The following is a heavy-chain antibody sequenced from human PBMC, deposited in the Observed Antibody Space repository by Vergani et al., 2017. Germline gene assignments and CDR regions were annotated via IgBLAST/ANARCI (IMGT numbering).Heavy chain of an antibody. V-gene: IGHV3-33*01. CDR3: ARIRLNYYDSSGYWPGWFDP. D-gene: IGHD3-22*01. CDR1: GFTFSSYG. CDR2: IWYDGSNK. J-gene: IGHJ5*02. Sequence: QVQLVESGGGVVQPGRSLRLSCAASGFTFSSYGMHWVRQAPGKGLEWVAVIWYDGSNKYYADSVKGRFTISRDNSKNTLYLQMNSLRAEDTAVYYCARIRLNYYDSSGYWPGWFDPWGQGTLVTVSS.